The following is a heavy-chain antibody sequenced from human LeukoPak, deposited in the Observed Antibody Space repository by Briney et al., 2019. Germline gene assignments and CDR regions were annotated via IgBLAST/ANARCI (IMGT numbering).Heavy chain of an antibody. V-gene: IGHV1-46*01. Sequence: ASVKVSCKASGYTFTSYYMHWVRQAPGQGLEWMGIINPSGGSTSYAQKFQGRVTITADESTSTAYMELSSLRSEDTAVYYCARGGANDHYFDYWGQGTLVTVSS. J-gene: IGHJ4*02. CDR1: GYTFTSYY. D-gene: IGHD4/OR15-4a*01. CDR2: INPSGGST. CDR3: ARGGANDHYFDY.